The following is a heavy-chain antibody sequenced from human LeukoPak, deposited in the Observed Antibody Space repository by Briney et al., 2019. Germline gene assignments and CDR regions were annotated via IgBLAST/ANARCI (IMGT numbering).Heavy chain of an antibody. CDR3: ARGPDGDRP. CDR1: GFMFINYW. Sequence: GGSLRLSCAASGFMFINYWMTWVRQTPGKGLEWLANINQNGGEEYYVDSVKGRFTVSRDNAKNSLYLQMNSLRAEDTAVYYCARGPDGDRPWGQGTLVTVSS. CDR2: INQNGGEE. J-gene: IGHJ5*02. V-gene: IGHV3-7*01. D-gene: IGHD4-17*01.